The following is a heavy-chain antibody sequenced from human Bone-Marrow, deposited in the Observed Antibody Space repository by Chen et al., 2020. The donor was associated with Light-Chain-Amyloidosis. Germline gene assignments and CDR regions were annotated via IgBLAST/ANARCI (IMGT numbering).Heavy chain of an antibody. CDR3: ARDRGSYPGGGYFDY. D-gene: IGHD1-26*01. CDR2: FYSDNYP. Sequence: EVQLVESGGGLIQPGGSLRLSGAVSGFTGSSHYMTWVRQAPGKGLEWVCFFYSDNYPYYADSVKGRFTISRDNSKNTLSLQMNSLRAEDTAIYYCARDRGSYPGGGYFDYWGQGTLVTVSS. CDR1: GFTGSSHY. J-gene: IGHJ4*02. V-gene: IGHV3-53*01.